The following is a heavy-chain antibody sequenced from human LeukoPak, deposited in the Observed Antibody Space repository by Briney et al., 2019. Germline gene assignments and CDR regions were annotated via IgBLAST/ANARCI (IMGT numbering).Heavy chain of an antibody. J-gene: IGHJ5*02. Sequence: SETLSLTCTVSGGSISSYYWSWIRQPPGKGLEWIGYIYYSGSTNYNPSLKSRATISVDTSKNQFSLKLSSVSAADTAVYYCARGDMVRGVDGLRFDPWGQGTLVTVSS. CDR3: ARGDMVRGVDGLRFDP. D-gene: IGHD3-10*01. CDR1: GGSISSYY. CDR2: IYYSGST. V-gene: IGHV4-59*01.